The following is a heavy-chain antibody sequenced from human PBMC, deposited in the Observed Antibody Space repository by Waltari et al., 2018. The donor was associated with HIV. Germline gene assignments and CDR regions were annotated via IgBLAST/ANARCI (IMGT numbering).Heavy chain of an antibody. CDR1: GFTFSLYT. J-gene: IGHJ4*02. V-gene: IGHV3-21*02. CDR2: ITGSNTYK. D-gene: IGHD3-10*01. CDR3: ARDLTVRSTGDFGF. Sequence: QLVESGGRLVKPGEPLTLSCAASGFTFSLYTMSWVRQAPGKGLEWVLVITGSNTYKYYVDSLKGRFPISRDKGKKALDLRMSSLRVEDTAVYYCARDLTVRSTGDFGFWGQGTLVTVSS.